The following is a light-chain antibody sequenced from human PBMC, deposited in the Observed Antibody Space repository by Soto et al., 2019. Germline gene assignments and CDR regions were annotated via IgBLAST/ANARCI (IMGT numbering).Light chain of an antibody. CDR3: AAWDDSLNSYV. Sequence: QSVLTQPPSASGTPGQRVTISCSGSNFNIGTNTVNWYQQLPGTAPKFVIYSNNQRPSGVPDRFSGSKSGTSVSLAISGLQSEDEADYYCAAWDDSLNSYVFGTGTKVTVL. V-gene: IGLV1-44*01. CDR1: NFNIGTNT. J-gene: IGLJ1*01. CDR2: SNN.